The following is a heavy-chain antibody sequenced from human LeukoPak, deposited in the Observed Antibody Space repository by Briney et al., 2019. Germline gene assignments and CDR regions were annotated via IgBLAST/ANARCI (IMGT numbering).Heavy chain of an antibody. CDR2: IRQDGSEK. Sequence: GGSLRLSCAASGFVVSSNYISWVRQAPGKGLEWVANIRQDGSEKNYVDSVKGRFTISRDDARASLYLQMNSLRAEDTALYYCARLSTVDFWSPFDYWGQGTLVTVSS. CDR1: GFVVSSNY. V-gene: IGHV3-7*05. CDR3: ARLSTVDFWSPFDY. D-gene: IGHD3-3*01. J-gene: IGHJ4*02.